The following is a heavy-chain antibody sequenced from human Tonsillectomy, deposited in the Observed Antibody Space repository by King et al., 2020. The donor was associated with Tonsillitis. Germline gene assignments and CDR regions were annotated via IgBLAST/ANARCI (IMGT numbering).Heavy chain of an antibody. J-gene: IGHJ4*02. CDR3: AHLKGLTMVRGVLPYFDA. CDR1: GFSLSTSGVG. Sequence: TLKESGPTLVKPTQTLTLTCTFSGFSLSTSGVGVGWIRQPPGEALEWLALIYWNDDKPYSPSLKSRLTITKDTSNNQAVLTMTTMDPVDTATYYCAHLKGLTMVRGVLPYFDAWGQGTLVTVAP. V-gene: IGHV2-5*01. CDR2: IYWNDDK. D-gene: IGHD3-10*01.